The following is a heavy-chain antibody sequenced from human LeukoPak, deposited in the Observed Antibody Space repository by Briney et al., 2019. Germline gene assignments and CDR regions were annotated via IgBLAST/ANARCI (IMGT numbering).Heavy chain of an antibody. CDR1: GFTFSNAW. D-gene: IGHD7-27*01. CDR2: MKSKTDGGTT. Sequence: GGSLRLSCAASGFTFSNAWMSWVRQAPGKGLEWVGRMKSKTDGGTTDYATPVKVRFTISRDDSKNTLYLQMNSLKTEDTAVYYCTTGTGDVDYWGQGTLVTVSS. CDR3: TTGTGDVDY. J-gene: IGHJ4*02. V-gene: IGHV3-15*01.